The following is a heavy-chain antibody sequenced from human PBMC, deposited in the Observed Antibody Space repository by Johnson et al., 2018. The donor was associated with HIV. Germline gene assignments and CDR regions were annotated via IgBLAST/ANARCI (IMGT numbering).Heavy chain of an antibody. V-gene: IGHV3-30-3*02. CDR3: AKSSPAAARFRLGSAFDI. Sequence: QGQLVESGGGLVQPGGSLRLSCAASGFTFSSYAMHWVRQAPGKGLEWVAVISYDGSNKYYADSVKGRFTISRDNSENTLYLQMNSLRAEDTALYYCAKSSPAAARFRLGSAFDIWGQGTMVTVSS. D-gene: IGHD6-6*01. CDR2: ISYDGSNK. J-gene: IGHJ3*02. CDR1: GFTFSSYA.